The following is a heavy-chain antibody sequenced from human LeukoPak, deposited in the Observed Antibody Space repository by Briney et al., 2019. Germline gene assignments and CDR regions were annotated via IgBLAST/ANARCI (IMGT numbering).Heavy chain of an antibody. CDR2: IYPGDSDT. D-gene: IGHD5-18*01. CDR1: GYSFTSYW. V-gene: IGHV5-51*01. Sequence: GESLKISCKGSGYSFTSYWIGWVRRMPGKGLEWMGIIYPGDSDTRYSPSFQGQVTISADKSISTAYLQWSSLKASDTAMYYCARHGGLDTAMATTFDYWGQGTLVTVSS. J-gene: IGHJ4*02. CDR3: ARHGGLDTAMATTFDY.